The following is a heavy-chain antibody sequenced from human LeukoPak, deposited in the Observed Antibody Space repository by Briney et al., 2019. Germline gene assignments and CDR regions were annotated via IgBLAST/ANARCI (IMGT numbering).Heavy chain of an antibody. J-gene: IGHJ6*03. V-gene: IGHV1-69*05. Sequence: ASVKVSCMASGGGPFTNYTIQWVRQAPGHGLEWMGGLLPTFATANYARKFRGRVTMGTDDSTTTAYMELSSLTSEDTAVYYCRVLDINYYYYYMDVWGTGTTVVVSS. D-gene: IGHD2-8*01. CDR3: RVLDINYYYYYMDV. CDR1: GGGPFTNYT. CDR2: LLPTFATA.